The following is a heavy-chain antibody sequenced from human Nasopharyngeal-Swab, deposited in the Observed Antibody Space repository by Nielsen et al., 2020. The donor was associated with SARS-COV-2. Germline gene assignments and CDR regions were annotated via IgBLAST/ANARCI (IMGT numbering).Heavy chain of an antibody. J-gene: IGHJ3*02. Sequence: GESLKISCIASGFTFNIYAMAWVSRTPGRGLQWVSGISASGGSTYYTDSVKGRFAVSRDNSRNTLYLQMHSLRVEDTALYYCAKDDVVRGDAFDIWGQGTMVTVSS. CDR2: ISASGGST. CDR1: GFTFNIYA. CDR3: AKDDVVRGDAFDI. V-gene: IGHV3-23*01. D-gene: IGHD3-10*01.